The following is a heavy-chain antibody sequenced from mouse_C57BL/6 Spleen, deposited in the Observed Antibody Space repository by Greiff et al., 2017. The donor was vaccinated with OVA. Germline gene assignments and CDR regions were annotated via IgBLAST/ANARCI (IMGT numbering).Heavy chain of an antibody. J-gene: IGHJ2*01. CDR3: ARSLYYYFDY. Sequence: EVKLMESGGGLVKPGGSLKLSCAASGFTFSDYGMHWVRQAPEKGLERVAYISSGSSTIYYADTVKGRFTISRDNAKNTLFLQMTSLRSEDTAMYYCARSLYYYFDYWGQGTTLTVSS. CDR2: ISSGSSTI. D-gene: IGHD1-1*01. CDR1: GFTFSDYG. V-gene: IGHV5-17*01.